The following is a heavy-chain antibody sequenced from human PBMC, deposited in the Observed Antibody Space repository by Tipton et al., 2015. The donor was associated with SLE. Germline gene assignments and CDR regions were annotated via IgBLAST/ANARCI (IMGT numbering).Heavy chain of an antibody. CDR1: GGSFSGYY. CDR3: ARGGPWGYYFDN. V-gene: IGHV4-34*01. D-gene: IGHD3-16*01. CDR2: INHSGST. J-gene: IGHJ4*02. Sequence: TLSLTCAVYGGSFSGYYWSWIRQPPGKGLEWIGEINHSGSTNYNPSLKSRVTISVDTSKNQFSLKLSSVTAADTAVYYCARGGPWGYYFDNWGQGNLVTVSS.